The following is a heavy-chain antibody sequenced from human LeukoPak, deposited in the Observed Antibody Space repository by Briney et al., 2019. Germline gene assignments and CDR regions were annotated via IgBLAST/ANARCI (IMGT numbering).Heavy chain of an antibody. CDR1: GFTFSSYS. CDR2: ISSSSSYI. D-gene: IGHD6-19*01. J-gene: IGHJ4*02. CDR3: ARDLSSGWYPGYFDY. V-gene: IGHV3-21*01. Sequence: GGSLRLSCAASGFTFSSYSMNWVRQAPGKGLEWVSSISSSSSYIYYADSVKDRFTISRDNAKNSLYLQMNSLRAEDTAVYYCARDLSSGWYPGYFDYWGQGTLVTVSS.